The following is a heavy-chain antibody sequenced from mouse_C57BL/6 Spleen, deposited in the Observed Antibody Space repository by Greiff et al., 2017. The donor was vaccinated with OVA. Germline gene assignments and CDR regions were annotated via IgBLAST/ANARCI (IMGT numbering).Heavy chain of an antibody. D-gene: IGHD2-4*01. V-gene: IGHV3-6*01. CDR3: ARDPQENDYTLDY. CDR1: GYSITSGYY. Sequence: EVKLMESGPGLVKPSQSLSLTCSVTGYSITSGYYWNWIRQFPGNKLEWMGYISYDGSNNYNPSLKNRISITRDTSKNQFFLKLNSVTTEDTATYDCARDPQENDYTLDYWGQGTTLTVSS. CDR2: ISYDGSN. J-gene: IGHJ2*01.